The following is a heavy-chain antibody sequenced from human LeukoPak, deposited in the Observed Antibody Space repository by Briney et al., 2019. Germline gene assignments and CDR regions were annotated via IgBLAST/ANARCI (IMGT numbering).Heavy chain of an antibody. J-gene: IGHJ4*02. V-gene: IGHV3-48*03. CDR1: GFTFSSYE. CDR3: ARGSSFFLN. Sequence: GGSLRLSCAASGFTFSSYEMNWVRQAPGKGLEWVSYISSSGGTIYYADSVKGRFTISRDNAKNSLYLQMNSLRAEDTAVYYCARGSSFFLNWGQGTLVTVSS. CDR2: ISSSGGTI. D-gene: IGHD2/OR15-2a*01.